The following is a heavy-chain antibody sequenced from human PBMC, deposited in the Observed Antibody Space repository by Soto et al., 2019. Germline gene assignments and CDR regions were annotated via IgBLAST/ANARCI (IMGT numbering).Heavy chain of an antibody. CDR2: IGGSGGNR. J-gene: IGHJ4*02. CDR1: GFTFNAYA. Sequence: HPGGSLRLSCAASGFTFNAYAMTWVRQAPGKGLEWVSAIGGSGGNRYYADSVRGRFTISRDNSKDTVDLQMNSLRVEDTAVYYCARVASDYITSVDNWGQGILVTGSS. V-gene: IGHV3-23*01. CDR3: ARVASDYITSVDN. D-gene: IGHD4-4*01.